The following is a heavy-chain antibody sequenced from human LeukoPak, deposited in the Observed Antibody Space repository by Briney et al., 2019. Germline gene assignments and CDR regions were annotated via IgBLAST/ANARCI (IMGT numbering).Heavy chain of an antibody. CDR3: ASTLQYCSGANCGTPYYFDY. Sequence: SETLSLTCTVSGGSISSGGYYWSWIRQHPGKGLEWIGYIYYSGSTYYNPSLKSRVTISVDTSKNQFSLKLSSVTAADTAVYYCASTLQYCSGANCGTPYYFDYWGQGTLVTVSS. V-gene: IGHV4-31*03. CDR2: IYYSGST. CDR1: GGSISSGGYY. J-gene: IGHJ4*02. D-gene: IGHD2-15*01.